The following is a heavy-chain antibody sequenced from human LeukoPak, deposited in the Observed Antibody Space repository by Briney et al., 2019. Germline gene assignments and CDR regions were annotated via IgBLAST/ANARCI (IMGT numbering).Heavy chain of an antibody. Sequence: GGSLRLSCTVSGFPISSNSMSWVRQAPGKGLEWVSFIYSSVTHYSDSVKGRFTISRDNSKNTLFLQMNSLRAEDTAVYYCARRAGAYSHPYDYWGQGTLVTVSS. V-gene: IGHV3-53*01. D-gene: IGHD4/OR15-4a*01. J-gene: IGHJ4*02. CDR2: IYSSVT. CDR1: GFPISSNS. CDR3: ARRAGAYSHPYDY.